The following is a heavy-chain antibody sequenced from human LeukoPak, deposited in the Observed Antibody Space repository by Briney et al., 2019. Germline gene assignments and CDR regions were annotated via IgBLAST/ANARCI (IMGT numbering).Heavy chain of an antibody. J-gene: IGHJ4*02. CDR1: GFTFSSYG. V-gene: IGHV3-30*02. CDR2: IRYDGSNK. CDR3: AKEARGYSYGYYFDY. D-gene: IGHD5-18*01. Sequence: PGGSLRLSCAASGFTFSSYGMHWVRQAPGKGLEWVAFIRYDGSNKYYADSVKGRFTISRDNSKNTLYLQMNSLRAEDTAVYYCAKEARGYSYGYYFDYWGQGTLVTVSS.